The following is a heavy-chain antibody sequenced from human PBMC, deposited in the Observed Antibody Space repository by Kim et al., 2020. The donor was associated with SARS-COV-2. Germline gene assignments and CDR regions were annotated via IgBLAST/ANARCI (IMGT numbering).Heavy chain of an antibody. CDR3: ARGYDY. J-gene: IGHJ4*02. V-gene: IGHV1-2*04. Sequence: NPNSGGTNYAQKLQGWVTMTRDTSISTAYMELSRLRSDDTAVYYCARGYDYWGQGTLVTVSS. CDR2: NPNSGGT.